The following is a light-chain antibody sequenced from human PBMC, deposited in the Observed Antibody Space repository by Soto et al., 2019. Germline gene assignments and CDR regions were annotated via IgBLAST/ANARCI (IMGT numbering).Light chain of an antibody. CDR3: QQHDSIPFT. J-gene: IGKJ5*01. CDR2: DAS. Sequence: DTVLTQSPATLSLSPVETATLSCRASQSVRSHLAWYQQRPGQPPRLLIYDASYRATGVPLRFSGSGSGTEFTLTISSLQPEDFATYYCQQHDSIPFTFGQGTRLEIK. CDR1: QSVRSH. V-gene: IGKV3-11*01.